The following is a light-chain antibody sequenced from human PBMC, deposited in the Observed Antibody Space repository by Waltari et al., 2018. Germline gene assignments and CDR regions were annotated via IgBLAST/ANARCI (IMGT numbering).Light chain of an antibody. J-gene: IGKJ1*01. CDR1: QSVLYNSDNKNY. CDR2: WAS. V-gene: IGKV4-1*01. Sequence: DIVMTQSPDSLAVSLGERATINCKSSQSVLYNSDNKNYLAWYQQKPGQPPKLLIYWASTRKSGVPDRFSGSGSGTDFTLTITSLQAEDVAVYYCQQYYGTPPRTFGQGTKVEIK. CDR3: QQYYGTPPRT.